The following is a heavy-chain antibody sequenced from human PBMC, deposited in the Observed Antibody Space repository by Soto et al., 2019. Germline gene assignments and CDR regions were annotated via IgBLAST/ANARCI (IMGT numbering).Heavy chain of an antibody. Sequence: EVQLVESGGGLVQPGGSLRLSCAASGFTFSSYDMHWVRQATGKGLEWVSAIGTAGDTYYPGSVKGRFTISRENAKNSLYLPMNSLRAGDTAVYYCARSLAARRWYFDLWGRGTLVTVSS. CDR1: GFTFSSYD. CDR2: IGTAGDT. D-gene: IGHD6-6*01. J-gene: IGHJ2*01. CDR3: ARSLAARRWYFDL. V-gene: IGHV3-13*01.